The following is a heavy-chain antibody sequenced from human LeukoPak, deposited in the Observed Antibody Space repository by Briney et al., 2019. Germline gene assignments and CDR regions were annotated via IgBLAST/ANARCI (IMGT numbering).Heavy chain of an antibody. CDR3: ACIAVAGYKIDY. V-gene: IGHV4-34*01. CDR1: GGSSSGYY. J-gene: IGHJ4*02. CDR2: INHSGST. Sequence: SETLSLTCAVYGGSSSGYYWSWIRQPPGKGLEWIGEINHSGSTNYNPSLKSRVTISVDTSKNQFSLKLSSVTAADTAVYYCACIAVAGYKIDYWGQGTLVTVSS. D-gene: IGHD6-19*01.